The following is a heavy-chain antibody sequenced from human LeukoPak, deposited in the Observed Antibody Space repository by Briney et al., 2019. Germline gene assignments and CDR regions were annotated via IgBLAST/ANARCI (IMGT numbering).Heavy chain of an antibody. CDR2: INSDGSII. V-gene: IGHV3-74*01. Sequence: PGGSLRPSCAAAGFTSSPYWMHWVRKPPGKGLVWVSHINSDGSIISYADSVKGRFTISRDNAKNTLYLQMNSLRAEDTAVYYCARGTGLHDYWGQETLVTVSS. CDR1: GFTSSPYW. D-gene: IGHD3/OR15-3a*01. CDR3: ARGTGLHDY. J-gene: IGHJ4*02.